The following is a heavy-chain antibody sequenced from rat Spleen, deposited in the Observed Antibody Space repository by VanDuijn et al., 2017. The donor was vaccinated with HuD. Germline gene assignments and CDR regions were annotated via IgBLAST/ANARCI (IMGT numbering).Heavy chain of an antibody. V-gene: IGHV2S63*01. J-gene: IGHJ4*01. D-gene: IGHD1-5*01. CDR2: MWSAGNT. Sequence: VQLKESGPGLVQPSETLSLTCTVSGFSLTDYSVHWVRQPPGKGLEWMGVMWSAGNTGYNSALKSRLSISKDTSKSQVFLKMNSLQTEDTAMYFCARSGGRVQLDVMDAWGQGASVTVSS. CDR1: GFSLTDYS. CDR3: ARSGGRVQLDVMDA.